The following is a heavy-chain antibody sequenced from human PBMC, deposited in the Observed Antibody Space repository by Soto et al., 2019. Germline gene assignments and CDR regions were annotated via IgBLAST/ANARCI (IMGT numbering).Heavy chain of an antibody. J-gene: IGHJ4*02. CDR3: ATRMTTAPY. CDR2: IYSGGGT. D-gene: IGHD4-17*01. Sequence: VGLVQSGGGLVQPGGSLRLSCAASLFIVSDNYMSWVRQAPGKGLEWVSLIYSGGGTDYAESVKGRFTISRDNSKNTLYLQMNSLKAEDTGIYYCATRMTTAPYWGQGTVVTVSS. V-gene: IGHV3-66*01. CDR1: LFIVSDNY.